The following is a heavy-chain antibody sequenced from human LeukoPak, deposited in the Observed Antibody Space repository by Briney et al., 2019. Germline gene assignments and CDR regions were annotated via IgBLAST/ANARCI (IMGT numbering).Heavy chain of an antibody. Sequence: GGSLRLSCAASGFTFSGSALHWVRQASGKGLEWVGRIRSSANNYATAYAASVKGRFTIPRDDSKNTAYLQMNSLETEDTAVYYCTNLLGYCSGDTCYNYWGQGTLVTVSS. CDR1: GFTFSGSA. J-gene: IGHJ4*02. D-gene: IGHD2-15*01. V-gene: IGHV3-73*01. CDR3: TNLLGYCSGDTCYNY. CDR2: IRSSANNYAT.